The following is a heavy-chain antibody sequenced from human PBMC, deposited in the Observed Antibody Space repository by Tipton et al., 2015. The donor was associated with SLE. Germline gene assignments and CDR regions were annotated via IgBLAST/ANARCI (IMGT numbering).Heavy chain of an antibody. J-gene: IGHJ4*02. V-gene: IGHV4-31*02. CDR3: ARHLGASFDF. CDR2: IHDSGAT. CDR1: GGSIRSGDYY. Sequence: LRLSCTVSGGSIRSGDYYWSWIRQHPGKVLEWIGYIHDSGATFYNPSLRSRSAISVDTSQNQFSLRLTSVTAADTAVYYCARHLGASFDFWGQGILVTVSS.